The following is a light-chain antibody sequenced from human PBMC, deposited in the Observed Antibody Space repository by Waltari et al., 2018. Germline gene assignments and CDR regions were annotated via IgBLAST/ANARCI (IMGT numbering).Light chain of an antibody. J-gene: IGKJ1*01. CDR1: QGIGND. V-gene: IGKV1-6*02. CDR3: LQDYKYPRT. CDR2: AAS. Sequence: AIQMTQSPSSLSASVGDRVTISCRASQGIGNDLGWYQQKPGTAPKLLIYAASTLQSGVPSRFSGSGSGTDFTLTIRSLQPEDFATYYCLQDYKYPRTFGQGTKVEIK.